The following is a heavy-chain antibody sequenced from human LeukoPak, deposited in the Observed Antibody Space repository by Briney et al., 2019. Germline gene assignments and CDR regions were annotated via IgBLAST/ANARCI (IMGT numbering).Heavy chain of an antibody. CDR3: ARKDFSSGSFSY. J-gene: IGHJ4*02. D-gene: IGHD3-22*01. Sequence: GGSLRLSCAASGFPFTRFYMSWIRQAPGKGLEWISYIGLSGSPLDYADSVRGRSTISRDNAKNSLYLELNSLRAEDTAVYYCARKDFSSGSFSYWGQGTLVTVSS. CDR1: GFPFTRFY. CDR2: IGLSGSPL. V-gene: IGHV3-11*04.